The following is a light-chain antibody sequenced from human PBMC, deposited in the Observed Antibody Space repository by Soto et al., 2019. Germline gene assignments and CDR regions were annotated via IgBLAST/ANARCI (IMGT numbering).Light chain of an antibody. V-gene: IGLV3-21*02. CDR3: HVWDRRSHDVV. CDR1: NIGSKN. J-gene: IGLJ2*01. CDR2: DDS. Sequence: SYELTQPPSVSVAPGQTARITCGGDNIGSKNVHWYQQTPGQAPVLVVYDDSDRPSGIPERFSGSNSESTATLTISRVEAGDEADYYCHVWDRRSHDVVCGGGTKLTVL.